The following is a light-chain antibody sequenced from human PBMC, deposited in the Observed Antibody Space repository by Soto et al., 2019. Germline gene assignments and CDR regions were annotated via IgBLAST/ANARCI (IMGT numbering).Light chain of an antibody. Sequence: DVVMTQPPLSLPVTLGQPASISCRSSYSLIHSDGDTYLNWFQQRPGQSPRRLIYEVSNRDSGVADRFNGSGSGTDVTLKSSRVEAEDVGIYYCMQAAHWPWTFGQGTEVYIK. J-gene: IGKJ1*01. V-gene: IGKV2-30*02. CDR3: MQAAHWPWT. CDR1: YSLIHSDGDTY. CDR2: EVS.